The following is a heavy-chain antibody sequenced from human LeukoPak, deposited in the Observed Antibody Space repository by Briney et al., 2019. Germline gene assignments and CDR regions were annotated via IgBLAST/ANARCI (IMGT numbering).Heavy chain of an antibody. CDR2: INHSGST. CDR3: ARESPELGLDY. D-gene: IGHD1-14*01. J-gene: IGHJ4*02. Sequence: SETLSLTCAVYGGSFSGYYWSWIRQPPGKGLEWIGEINHSGSTNYNPSLKSRVTISVDTSKNQFSLKLSSVTAADTAVYYCARESPELGLDYWGQGTLVTVSS. CDR1: GGSFSGYY. V-gene: IGHV4-34*01.